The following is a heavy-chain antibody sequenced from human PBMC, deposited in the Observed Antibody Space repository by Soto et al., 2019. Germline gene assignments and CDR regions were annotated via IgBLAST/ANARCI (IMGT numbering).Heavy chain of an antibody. CDR1: GGSISSGGYY. V-gene: IGHV4-31*01. Sequence: QVQLQESGPGLVKPSQTLSLTCTVSGGSISSGGYYWSWIRQHPGKRLEWIGYLYYTGSTYYNPSLKCLVTIAVDTSKNQCSLHLCAVTAADSAVYYSARKTRDSYYYYLDAWGKGTTVTVSS. CDR3: ARKTRDSYYYYLDA. J-gene: IGHJ6*03. D-gene: IGHD2-2*01. CDR2: LYYTGST.